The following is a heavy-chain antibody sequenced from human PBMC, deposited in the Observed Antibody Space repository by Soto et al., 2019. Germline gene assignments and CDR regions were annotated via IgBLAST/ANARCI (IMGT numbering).Heavy chain of an antibody. J-gene: IGHJ5*02. CDR2: VYFSGNT. CDR1: GGSLSSYY. V-gene: IGHV4-59*01. D-gene: IGHD6-25*01. Sequence: PSETLSLTCTVSGGSLSSYYWTWIRQSPGKGLEWSGYVYFSGNTNYNPSLKSRVTISIDTSKNQFSLRLASVTAADTAFYYCGSVRPSGYVLSWGQGTLVTVSS. CDR3: GSVRPSGYVLS.